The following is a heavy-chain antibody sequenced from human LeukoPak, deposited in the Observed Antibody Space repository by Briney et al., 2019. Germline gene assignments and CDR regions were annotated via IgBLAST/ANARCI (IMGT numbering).Heavy chain of an antibody. CDR3: ARGNYDILTGYYNAPYYYYGMDV. CDR2: ISYDGSNK. D-gene: IGHD3-9*01. CDR1: GFTFSSYA. J-gene: IGHJ6*02. V-gene: IGHV3-30-3*01. Sequence: GGSLRLSCAASGFTFSSYAMHWVRQAPGKGLGWGAVISYDGSNKYYADSVKGRFTISRDNSKNTLYLQMNSLRAEDTAVYYCARGNYDILTGYYNAPYYYYGMDVWGQGTTVTVSS.